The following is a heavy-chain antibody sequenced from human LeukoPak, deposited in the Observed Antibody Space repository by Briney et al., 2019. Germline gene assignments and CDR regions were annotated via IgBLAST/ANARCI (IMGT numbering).Heavy chain of an antibody. CDR2: IYPGDSDT. D-gene: IGHD2-21*02. V-gene: IGHV5-51*01. J-gene: IGHJ4*02. Sequence: GESLKISCKGSGYSFTSYWIGWVRQMPGKGVEWMGIIYPGDSDTRYSPSFQGQVTISADKSISTAYLQWSSLNASDTAMYYCASQTAIDHYYFDYWGQGTLVTVSS. CDR3: ASQTAIDHYYFDY. CDR1: GYSFTSYW.